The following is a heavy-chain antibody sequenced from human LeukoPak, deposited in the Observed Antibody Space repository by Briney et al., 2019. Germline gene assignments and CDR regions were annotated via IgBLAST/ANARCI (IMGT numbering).Heavy chain of an antibody. V-gene: IGHV3-9*01. J-gene: IGHJ5*02. Sequence: GGSLRLSCAASGFNFDDYAMHWVRQAPGKGLEWVSGISWNSGSIGYADSVKGRFTISRDNAKNSLYLQMNSLRAEDTALYYCAKGPPYYDSSPWGQGTLVTVSS. CDR2: ISWNSGSI. CDR1: GFNFDDYA. D-gene: IGHD3-22*01. CDR3: AKGPPYYDSSP.